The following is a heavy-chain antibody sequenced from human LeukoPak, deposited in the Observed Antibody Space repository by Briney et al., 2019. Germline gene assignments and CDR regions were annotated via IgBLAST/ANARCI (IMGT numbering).Heavy chain of an antibody. V-gene: IGHV1-2*02. CDR2: INPNSGGT. CDR3: ARVRAAAGTDWFDP. Sequence: ASVKVSCKASVYTFTGYYMHWVRQAPGQGLEWMGWINPNSGGTNYAQKFQGRVTMTSDTSISTAYMELSRLRSDDTAVYYCARVRAAAGTDWFDPWGQGTLVTVSS. CDR1: VYTFTGYY. D-gene: IGHD6-13*01. J-gene: IGHJ5*02.